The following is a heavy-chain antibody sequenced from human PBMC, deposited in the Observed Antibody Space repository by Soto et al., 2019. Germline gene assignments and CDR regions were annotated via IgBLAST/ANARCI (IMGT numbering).Heavy chain of an antibody. V-gene: IGHV4-59*08. CDR1: GGSISSYY. D-gene: IGHD2-2*01. CDR2: IYYSGST. Sequence: SETLSLTCTVSGGSISSYYWSWIRQPPGKGLEWIGYIYYSGSTNYNPSLKSRVTISVDTSKNHFSLKLSAVTAADTAVYYCARHIGGYQLLGNWFDPWGQGTLVTVSS. J-gene: IGHJ5*02. CDR3: ARHIGGYQLLGNWFDP.